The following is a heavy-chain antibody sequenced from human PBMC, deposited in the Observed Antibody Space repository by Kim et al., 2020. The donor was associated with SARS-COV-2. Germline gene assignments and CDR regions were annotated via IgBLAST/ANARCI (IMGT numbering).Heavy chain of an antibody. CDR2: IYYSGST. J-gene: IGHJ6*02. CDR3: ARDTFITMIVVAQGYYYGIDV. Sequence: SETLSLTCTVSGGSISSSSYYWGWIRQPPGKGLEWIGSIYYSGSTYYNPSLKSRLTISVDTAKNQFSLKLSSGTAGDTAVYYCARDTFITMIVVAQGYYYGIDVWGQGTTVTVSS. V-gene: IGHV4-39*02. CDR1: GGSISSSSYY. D-gene: IGHD3-22*01.